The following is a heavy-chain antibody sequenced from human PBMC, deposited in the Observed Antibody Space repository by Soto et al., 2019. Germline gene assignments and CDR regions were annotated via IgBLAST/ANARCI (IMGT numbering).Heavy chain of an antibody. V-gene: IGHV3-66*01. J-gene: IGHJ4*02. CDR3: ANQRGGYDRDFDY. CDR1: GFTFSNAW. Sequence: GSLRLSCAASGFTFSNAWMNWVRQAPGKGLEWVSVIYSGGSTYYADSVKGRFTISRDNSKNTLYLQMNSLRAEDTAVYYCANQRGGYDRDFDYWGQGTLVTVSS. CDR2: IYSGGST. D-gene: IGHD5-12*01.